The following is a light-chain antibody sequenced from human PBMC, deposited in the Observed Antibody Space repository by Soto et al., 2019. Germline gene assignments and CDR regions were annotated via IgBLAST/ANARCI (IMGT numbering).Light chain of an antibody. CDR2: DAS. CDR1: QSLTSSY. Sequence: EIVLTQSPGTLSLSPGERATLSCRASQSLTSSYLAWYQQKPGQAPRLLIYDASSRATGIPDRFSGSGSGTDFTLTISRLEPEDFAVYYCQQYGSSPRMFGQGTKVDNK. J-gene: IGKJ1*01. V-gene: IGKV3-20*01. CDR3: QQYGSSPRM.